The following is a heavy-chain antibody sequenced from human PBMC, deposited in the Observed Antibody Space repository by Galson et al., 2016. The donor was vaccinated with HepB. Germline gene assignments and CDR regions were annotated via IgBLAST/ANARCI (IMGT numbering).Heavy chain of an antibody. CDR3: AKTLYGGNSD. CDR2: ISHSGDNT. J-gene: IGHJ4*02. V-gene: IGHV3-23*01. Sequence: SLRLSCAASGFTFSNYAMSWVRQAPGKGLEWVSAISHSGDNTYFADSVKGRFTISRDNSKNTLYLQMNSLRAEDTAVYYCAKTLYGGNSDWGQGTLVTVSS. D-gene: IGHD4-23*01. CDR1: GFTFSNYA.